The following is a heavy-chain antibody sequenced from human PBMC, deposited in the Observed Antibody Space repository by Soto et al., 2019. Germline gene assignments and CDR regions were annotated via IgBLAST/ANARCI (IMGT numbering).Heavy chain of an antibody. CDR2: ISSSSTKT. CDR3: ARDCCGWYRGRATSDS. Sequence: GGSLRLSCAASGFTFSSYAMSWVRQAPGKGLEWAASISSSSTKTYYADSVKGRFSISRDNAENSLYLQMNSLRTEDTALYLCARDCCGWYRGRATSDSWGQGSMVTVSS. J-gene: IGHJ3*02. CDR1: GFTFSSYA. D-gene: IGHD6-19*01. V-gene: IGHV3-21*06.